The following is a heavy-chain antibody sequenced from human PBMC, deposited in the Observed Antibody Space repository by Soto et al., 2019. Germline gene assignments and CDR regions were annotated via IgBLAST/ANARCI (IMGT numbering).Heavy chain of an antibody. CDR2: INSDGTTI. CDR3: ARGHGCGSSVYYCVYFDY. CDR1: GFPFSPFW. V-gene: IGHV3-74*01. J-gene: IGHJ4*02. Sequence: WGSLRLSCVASGFPFSPFWVSWVRQAPGKGLVWVARINSDGTTIPYADSVKGRFTISRDNSKNTLYLQMNSLRAEDTAVYYCARGHGCGSSVYYCVYFDYWGQGTLVTVSS. D-gene: IGHD3-22*01.